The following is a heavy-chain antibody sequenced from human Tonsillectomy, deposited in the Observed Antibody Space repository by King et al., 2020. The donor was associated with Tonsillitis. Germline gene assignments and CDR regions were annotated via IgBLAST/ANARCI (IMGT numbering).Heavy chain of an antibody. V-gene: IGHV1-69*04. CDR3: ARGGVAVAGTESGVDP. Sequence: QLVQSGAEVKKPGSSVKVSCKASGGTFSSYAITWVRQAPGQGLEWMGRSIPILGIANYAQTFQGRVTITADKSTSTAYLELRSLRAEDTAVYYCARGGVAVAGTESGVDPWGQGTLVTVSP. CDR1: GGTFSSYA. D-gene: IGHD6-13*01. J-gene: IGHJ5*02. CDR2: SIPILGIA.